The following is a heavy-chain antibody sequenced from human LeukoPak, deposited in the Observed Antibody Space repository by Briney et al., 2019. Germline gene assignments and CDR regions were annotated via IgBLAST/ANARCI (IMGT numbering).Heavy chain of an antibody. CDR2: IHYSGST. V-gene: IGHV4-59*01. D-gene: IGHD6-19*01. CDR3: ARYSSGWYQNAFDI. CDR1: GGSISSYY. Sequence: SETLSLTCTVSGGSISSYYWRWIRQPPGKGLEWIEYIHYSGSTNYNPSLKSRVTISVDTSKNQFSLKLSSVTAADTAVYYCARYSSGWYQNAFDIWGQGTMVTVSS. J-gene: IGHJ3*02.